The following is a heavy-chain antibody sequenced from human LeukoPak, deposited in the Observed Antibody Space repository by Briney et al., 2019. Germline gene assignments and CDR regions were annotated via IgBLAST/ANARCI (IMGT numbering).Heavy chain of an antibody. V-gene: IGHV1-18*01. J-gene: IGHJ4*02. D-gene: IGHD5-18*01. CDR3: ARRLDTAMVTLPDY. CDR1: GYTFTSYG. CDR2: ISAYNGNT. Sequence: VSVKVSCKASGYTFTSYGISWVRQAPGQGLEWMGWISAYNGNTNYAQKLQGRVTMTTDTSTSTAYMELRSLRSDDTAVYYCARRLDTAMVTLPDYWGQGTLVTVSS.